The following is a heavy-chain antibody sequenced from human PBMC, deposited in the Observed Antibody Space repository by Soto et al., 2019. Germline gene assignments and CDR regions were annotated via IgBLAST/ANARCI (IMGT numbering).Heavy chain of an antibody. CDR3: PKGDHYYHDTSGYSSRYVY. Sequence: QVQLVESGGGVVQPGRSLRLSCAASGFTFSSYGMHWVRQAPGKGLEWVAVISYDGSNKYYADSVKGRFTISRDNSKKTLYRQRTSLRAADTAVYYCPKGDHYYHDTSGYSSRYVYWGQGTLVTVSS. CDR1: GFTFSSYG. CDR2: ISYDGSNK. V-gene: IGHV3-30*18. D-gene: IGHD3-22*01. J-gene: IGHJ4*02.